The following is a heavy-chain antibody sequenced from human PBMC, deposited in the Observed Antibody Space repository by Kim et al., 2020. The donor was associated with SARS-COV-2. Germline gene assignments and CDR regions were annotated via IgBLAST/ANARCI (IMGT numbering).Heavy chain of an antibody. CDR1: GGSISSSSYY. D-gene: IGHD3-3*01. CDR2: MSYSGST. Sequence: SETLSLTCTVSGGSISSSSYYWGWIRQPPGKGLEWIGSMSYSGSTSYNPSLKSRVTISVDTSKNQFSLKVSSVTAADTAVYYCARHGGNYYMDVWCKGT. CDR3: ARHGGNYYMDV. V-gene: IGHV4-39*01. J-gene: IGHJ6*03.